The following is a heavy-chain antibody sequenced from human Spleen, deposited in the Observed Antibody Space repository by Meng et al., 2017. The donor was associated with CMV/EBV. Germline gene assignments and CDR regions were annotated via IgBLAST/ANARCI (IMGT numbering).Heavy chain of an antibody. CDR3: ARAPYVNWGSGAFDI. Sequence: SETLSLTCTVSNGSISDHYWSWIRQPPGKGLEWIGYIYFSGSTDYNPSLKSRVTISLDTSKNQFSLKLSSLTAADTAIYYCARAPYVNWGSGAFDIWGQGTMVTVSS. J-gene: IGHJ3*02. CDR1: NGSISDHY. V-gene: IGHV4-59*11. CDR2: IYFSGST. D-gene: IGHD7-27*01.